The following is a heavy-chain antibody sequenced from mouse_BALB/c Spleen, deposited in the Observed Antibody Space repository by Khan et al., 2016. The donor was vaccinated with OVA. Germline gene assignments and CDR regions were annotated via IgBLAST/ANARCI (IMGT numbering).Heavy chain of an antibody. Sequence: QIQLVQSGPELKKPGETVKISCKASGYTFTNYGMNWVKQAPGKGLKWMGWINTYTGEPTYTDDFKGRFAFSLEPSASTAYLQINNLKNEDMATYFCARGAGYWYFDVWGAGTTVTVSS. J-gene: IGHJ1*01. CDR3: ARGAGYWYFDV. CDR2: INTYTGEP. V-gene: IGHV9-1*02. CDR1: GYTFTNYG.